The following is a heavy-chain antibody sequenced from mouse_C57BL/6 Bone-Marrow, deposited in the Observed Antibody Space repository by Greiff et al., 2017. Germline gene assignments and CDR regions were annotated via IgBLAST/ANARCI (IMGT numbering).Heavy chain of an antibody. Sequence: QVQLQQSGPELVKPGASVKLSCKASGYTFTSYDINWVKQRPGQGLEWIGWIYPRDGSTKYNEKFKGKATLTVDTSSSTAYMELHSLTSEDSAVYYCAREGEITTVVAEDYWGQGTTLTVSS. V-gene: IGHV1-85*01. CDR3: AREGEITTVVAEDY. CDR1: GYTFTSYD. CDR2: IYPRDGST. D-gene: IGHD1-1*01. J-gene: IGHJ2*01.